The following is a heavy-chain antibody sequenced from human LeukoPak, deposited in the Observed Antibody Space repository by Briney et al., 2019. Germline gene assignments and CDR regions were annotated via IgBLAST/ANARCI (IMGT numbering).Heavy chain of an antibody. J-gene: IGHJ4*02. Sequence: ASVKVSCKSGAYMFSYSWEFMTRQAPGRGFEWMGWISRYSGATKLAQKFQGRVTLTRDTSISTAYVELSSLASDDTGEYCCLSCVVGNSDVAYLDYWGQGTPVIVSS. V-gene: IGHV1-2*02. CDR1: AYMFSYSW. CDR3: LSCVVGNSDVAYLDY. D-gene: IGHD2-21*01. CDR2: ISRYSGAT.